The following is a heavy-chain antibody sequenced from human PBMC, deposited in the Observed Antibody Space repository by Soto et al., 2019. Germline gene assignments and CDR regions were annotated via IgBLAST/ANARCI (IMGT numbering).Heavy chain of an antibody. CDR2: ISGSGGST. CDR1: GFTFCSYA. J-gene: IGHJ4*02. CDR3: ANGAEWIQLWLLESGLQPVDY. V-gene: IGHV3-23*01. D-gene: IGHD5-18*01. Sequence: GGSLRLSCAASGFTFCSYAMSWVRQAPGEGLEWVSAISGSGGSTYYADSVKGRVTISRDNSKNTLYLQMNSLRAEDTAVYYWANGAEWIQLWLLESGLQPVDYWGQGTLVTVSS.